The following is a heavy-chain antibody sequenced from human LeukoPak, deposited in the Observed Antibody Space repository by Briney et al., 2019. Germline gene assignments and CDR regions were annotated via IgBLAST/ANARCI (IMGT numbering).Heavy chain of an antibody. CDR2: IIPIFGTA. CDR1: GGTFSSYA. Sequence: SVKVSCKASGGTFSSYAISWVRQAPGQGLEWMGGIIPIFGTANYAQKFQGRVTMTRSTSISTAYMELSSLTSEDTAVYYCARVSLGYCSGGTCYFQDHWGQGTLVTVSS. J-gene: IGHJ4*02. D-gene: IGHD2-15*01. CDR3: ARVSLGYCSGGTCYFQDH. V-gene: IGHV1-69*05.